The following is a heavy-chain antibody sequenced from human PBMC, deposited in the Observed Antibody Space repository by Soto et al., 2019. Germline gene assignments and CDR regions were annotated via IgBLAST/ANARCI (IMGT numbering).Heavy chain of an antibody. CDR3: ARDGCSSTSCYTGWFDP. CDR1: GYTFTGYG. CDR2: ISAYNGNT. J-gene: IGHJ5*02. V-gene: IGHV1-18*01. Sequence: SGKVSGEASGYTFTGYGISWVRRAPGQGLEWMGWISAYNGNTNYAQKLQGRVTMTTDTSTSTAYMELRSLRSDDTAVYYCARDGCSSTSCYTGWFDPWGQGTLVPVSS. D-gene: IGHD2-2*02.